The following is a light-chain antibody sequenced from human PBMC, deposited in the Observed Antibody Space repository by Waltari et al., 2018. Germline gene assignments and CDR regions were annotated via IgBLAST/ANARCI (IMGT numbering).Light chain of an antibody. CDR1: QSVSSN. J-gene: IGKJ1*01. Sequence: EIVMTQSPATLSVSPGERATLSCRASQSVSSNLAWYQQKPGQAPRLLIYGASTRATGSPARFSGSGSGTEVTLTISSMQSEDFAVYYCQQYNNWPPRTFGQGTKVEIK. CDR2: GAS. CDR3: QQYNNWPPRT. V-gene: IGKV3-15*01.